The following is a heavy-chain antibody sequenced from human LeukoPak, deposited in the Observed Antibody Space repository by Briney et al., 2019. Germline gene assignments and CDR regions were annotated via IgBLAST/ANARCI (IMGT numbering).Heavy chain of an antibody. J-gene: IGHJ4*02. V-gene: IGHV3-21*04. CDR3: ARNFGGGDSSGPYF. CDR1: GFTFSSYS. CDR2: ISSSSYI. Sequence: GGSLRLSCAASGFTFSSYSMNWVRQAPGKGLEWVSSISSSSYIYYADSVKGRFTISRDNAKDSLYLQMNSLRAEDTAIYYCARNFGGGDSSGPYFWGQGTLVTVSS. D-gene: IGHD3-22*01.